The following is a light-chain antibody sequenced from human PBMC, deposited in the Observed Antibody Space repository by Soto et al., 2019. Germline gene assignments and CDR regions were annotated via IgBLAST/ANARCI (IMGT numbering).Light chain of an antibody. V-gene: IGKV3-20*01. CDR1: QSVNNNF. CDR3: HQYGTSPAT. CDR2: GAS. J-gene: IGKJ1*01. Sequence: EIVLTQSPGTLSLSPGERAALSCRASQSVNNNFLAWYQQKPGQAPRLLIYGASNRATGIPDRFSGSVSGTDFTLTISRLEPEDFAVFYCHQYGTSPATFGRGTKVEIK.